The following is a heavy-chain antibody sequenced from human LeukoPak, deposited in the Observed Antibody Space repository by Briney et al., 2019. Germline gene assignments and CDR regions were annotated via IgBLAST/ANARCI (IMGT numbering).Heavy chain of an antibody. Sequence: GGSLRLSCAASGFTVSSNYMSWVRQAPGKGLEWVSVIYSGGSTYYADSVKGRFTISRDNSKNTLYLQMNSLRAEDTAVYYCARDNRLAVAAYTEYFQHWGQGTLVTVSS. D-gene: IGHD6-19*01. CDR3: ARDNRLAVAAYTEYFQH. J-gene: IGHJ1*01. CDR1: GFTVSSNY. V-gene: IGHV3-66*01. CDR2: IYSGGST.